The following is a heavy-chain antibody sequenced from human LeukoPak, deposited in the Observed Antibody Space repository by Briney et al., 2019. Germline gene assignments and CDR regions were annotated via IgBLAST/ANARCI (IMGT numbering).Heavy chain of an antibody. CDR3: ANYLAGIAARQRETCV. CDR1: GFTFDDYG. Sequence: PGGSLRLSCAASGFTFDDYGMSWVRQAPGKGLEWVSGINWNGGSTGYADSVKGRFTISRDNAKNSLYLQMNSLRAEDTAVYYCANYLAGIAARQRETCVWGQGTLVTVSS. J-gene: IGHJ4*02. D-gene: IGHD6-6*01. V-gene: IGHV3-20*04. CDR2: INWNGGST.